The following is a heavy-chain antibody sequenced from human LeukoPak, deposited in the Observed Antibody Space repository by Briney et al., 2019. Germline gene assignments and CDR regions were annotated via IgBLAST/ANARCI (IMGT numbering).Heavy chain of an antibody. D-gene: IGHD3-3*01. CDR2: INHSGST. J-gene: IGHJ4*02. Sequence: SETLSLTCAVYGGSFSGYYWSWIRQPPGKGLEWTGEINHSGSTNHNPSLKSRVTISVDTSKNQFSLKLSSVTAADTAVYYCARGLAHYDFWSGYSSLGDQYYFDYWGQGTLVTVSS. CDR1: GGSFSGYY. CDR3: ARGLAHYDFWSGYSSLGDQYYFDY. V-gene: IGHV4-34*01.